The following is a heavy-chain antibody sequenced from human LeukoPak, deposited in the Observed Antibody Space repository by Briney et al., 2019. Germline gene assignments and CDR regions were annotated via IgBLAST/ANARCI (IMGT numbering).Heavy chain of an antibody. CDR1: GGSFSGYY. Sequence: KPSETLSLTCVVYGGSFSGYYWSWIRQPPGKGLEWIGEINHSGSTNYNPSLKSRVTISVDTSKNQFSLKLSSVTAADTAVYYCAREFGYAVTSLDYWGQGTLVTVSS. CDR2: INHSGST. J-gene: IGHJ4*02. V-gene: IGHV4-34*01. D-gene: IGHD4-17*01. CDR3: AREFGYAVTSLDY.